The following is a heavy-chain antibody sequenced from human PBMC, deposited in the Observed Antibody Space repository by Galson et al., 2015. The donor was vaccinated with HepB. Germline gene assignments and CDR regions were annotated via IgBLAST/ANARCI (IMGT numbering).Heavy chain of an antibody. V-gene: IGHV3-23*01. Sequence: SLRLSCAASGFTFSSYAMSWVRQAPGKGLEWVSAISGSGGSTYYADSVKGRFTISRDNSKNTLYLQMNSLRAEDTAVYYCAKSTDYNYYDSSGYCDYWGQGTLVTVSS. J-gene: IGHJ4*02. D-gene: IGHD3-22*01. CDR3: AKSTDYNYYDSSGYCDY. CDR1: GFTFSSYA. CDR2: ISGSGGST.